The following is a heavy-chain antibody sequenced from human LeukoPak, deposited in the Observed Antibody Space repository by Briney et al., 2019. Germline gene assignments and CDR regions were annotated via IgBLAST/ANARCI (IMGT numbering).Heavy chain of an antibody. D-gene: IGHD3-10*01. CDR3: ARESMVRGVTPRFGY. CDR1: GYTFTSYG. CDR2: ISAYNGNT. Sequence: ASVKVSCKASGYTFTSYGISWVRQAPGQGLEWMGWISAYNGNTNCAQKVQGRVTMTTDTSTSTAYMELRSLRSDDTAVYYCARESMVRGVTPRFGYWGQGTLVTVSS. V-gene: IGHV1-18*01. J-gene: IGHJ4*02.